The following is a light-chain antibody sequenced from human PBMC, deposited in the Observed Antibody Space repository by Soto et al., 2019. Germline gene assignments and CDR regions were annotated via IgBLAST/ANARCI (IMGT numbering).Light chain of an antibody. CDR3: CSYVGSYSWV. Sequence: SALTQPRSVSGSPGQSVTISCTGTSSDVGADKYVSWYQQHPGIDPKLMIYDVSERPSGFPDRFSGSKSGNTASLTISGLQVEDEAEYYCCSYVGSYSWVFGGGTKLTDL. CDR2: DVS. V-gene: IGLV2-11*01. CDR1: SSDVGADKY. J-gene: IGLJ3*02.